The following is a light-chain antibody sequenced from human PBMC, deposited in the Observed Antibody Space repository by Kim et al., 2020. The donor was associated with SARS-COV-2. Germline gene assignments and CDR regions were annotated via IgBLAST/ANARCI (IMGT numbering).Light chain of an antibody. J-gene: IGKJ4*01. V-gene: IGKV3-11*01. Sequence: EIVLTQSPATLSLSPGERATLSCRASQSVSHHLAWYQQKRGQAPRLLIYDASNRATGIPARFSGSGSGTDFNLTINSLEPEDLAVYYCQQRYSWPPFTFGGGTKVEIK. CDR3: QQRYSWPPFT. CDR2: DAS. CDR1: QSVSHH.